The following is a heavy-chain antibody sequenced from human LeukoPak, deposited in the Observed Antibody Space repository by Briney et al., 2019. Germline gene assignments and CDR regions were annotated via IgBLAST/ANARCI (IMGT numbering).Heavy chain of an antibody. CDR1: GGSISSYY. J-gene: IGHJ4*02. Sequence: SETLSLTCTVSGGSISSYYWSWIRQPPGKGLEWIGYIYYSGSTNYNPSLKSRVTISVDTSKNQFSLKLSSVTAADTAVYYCARVSWLTYYFDYWGQGTLVTVSS. CDR2: IYYSGST. CDR3: ARVSWLTYYFDY. V-gene: IGHV4-59*12. D-gene: IGHD3-22*01.